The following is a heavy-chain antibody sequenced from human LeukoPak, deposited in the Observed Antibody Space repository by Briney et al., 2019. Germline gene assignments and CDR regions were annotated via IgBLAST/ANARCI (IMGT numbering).Heavy chain of an antibody. D-gene: IGHD3-22*01. J-gene: IGHJ4*02. CDR3: ASPYYYDSRDYFDY. CDR2: INPNSGGT. V-gene: IGHV1-2*02. CDR1: GYTFTSYG. Sequence: ASVKVSCKASGYTFTSYGISWVRQAPGQGLEWMGWINPNSGGTNYAQKFQGRVTMTRDTSISTAYMELSRLRSDDTAVYYCASPYYYDSRDYFDYWGQGTLVTVSS.